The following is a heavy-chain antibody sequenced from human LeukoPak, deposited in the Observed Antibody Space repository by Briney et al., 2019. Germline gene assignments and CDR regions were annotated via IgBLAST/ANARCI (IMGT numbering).Heavy chain of an antibody. CDR3: AISYSSSSGWFDP. CDR1: GVSFSGYY. V-gene: IGHV4-34*01. J-gene: IGHJ5*02. CDR2: INHSGST. Sequence: PSETLSLTCAVYGVSFSGYYWSWIRQPPGKGLEWIGEINHSGSTNYNPSLKSRVTISVDTSKNQFSLKLSSVTAADTAVYYCAISYSSSSGWFDPWGQGTLVTVSS. D-gene: IGHD6-6*01.